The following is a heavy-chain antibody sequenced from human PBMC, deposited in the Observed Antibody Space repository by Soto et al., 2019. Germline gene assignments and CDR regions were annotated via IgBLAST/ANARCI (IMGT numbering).Heavy chain of an antibody. CDR2: IKQDGSEK. CDR1: GFTFSSYW. CDR3: ASSTSFDRPTDYYYYMDV. J-gene: IGHJ6*03. D-gene: IGHD2-2*01. Sequence: AGGSLRLSCAASGFTFSSYWMSWVRQAPGKGLEWVANIKQDGSEKYYVDSVKGRFTISRDNAKNSLYLQMNSLRAEDTAVYYCASSTSFDRPTDYYYYMDVWGKGTTVTVSS. V-gene: IGHV3-7*01.